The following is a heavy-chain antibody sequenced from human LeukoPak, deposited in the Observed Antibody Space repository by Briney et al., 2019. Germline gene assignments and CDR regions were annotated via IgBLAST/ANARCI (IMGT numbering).Heavy chain of an antibody. CDR3: ARDRIAAAGPFYYYYGMDV. CDR2: IYHSGST. V-gene: IGHV4-30-2*01. Sequence: PSETLSLTCTVSGGSISSGGYYWSWIRQPPGKGLEWIGYIYHSGSTYYNPSLKSRVTISVDTSKNQFSLKLSSVTAADTAVYYCARDRIAAAGPFYYYYGMDVWGQGTTVTVSS. CDR1: GGSISSGGYY. D-gene: IGHD6-13*01. J-gene: IGHJ6*02.